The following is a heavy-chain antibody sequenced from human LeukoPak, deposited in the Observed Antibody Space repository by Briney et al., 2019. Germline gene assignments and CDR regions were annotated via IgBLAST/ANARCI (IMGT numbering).Heavy chain of an antibody. CDR2: IWYDGSNK. D-gene: IGHD3-10*01. J-gene: IGHJ6*04. CDR3: ARDLLVRGNYYYYGMDV. Sequence: GGSLRLSCAASGFTLSSYGMHWVRQAPGKGLEWVAVIWYDGSNKYYADSVKGRFTISRDNSKNTLYLQMNSLRAEDTAVYYCARDLLVRGNYYYYGMDVWGKGTTVTVSS. V-gene: IGHV3-33*01. CDR1: GFTLSSYG.